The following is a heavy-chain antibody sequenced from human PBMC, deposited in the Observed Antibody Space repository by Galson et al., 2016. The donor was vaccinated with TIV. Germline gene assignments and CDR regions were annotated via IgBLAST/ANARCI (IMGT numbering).Heavy chain of an antibody. CDR3: TRGRFESGSYYNNGFDY. CDR1: GGSFNDYS. D-gene: IGHD3-10*01. Sequence: SETLSLTCAVSGGSFNDYSWNWIRQPPGKGLEWIGEINHSGSTNYNPSLRSRVTISIETSRNQFSLQLSSVTATDTAVYYCTRGRFESGSYYNNGFDYWGQGTPVTVSS. V-gene: IGHV4-34*01. J-gene: IGHJ4*02. CDR2: INHSGST.